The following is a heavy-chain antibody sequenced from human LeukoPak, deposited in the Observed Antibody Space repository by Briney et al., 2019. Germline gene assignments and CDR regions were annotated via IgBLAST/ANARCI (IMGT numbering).Heavy chain of an antibody. CDR2: VSAYNGNT. V-gene: IGHV1-18*01. J-gene: IGHJ4*02. D-gene: IGHD2-15*01. CDR1: GYTFTSYG. CDR3: ARHQSAATLLDY. Sequence: ASVKVSCKASGYTFTSYGISCVRQAPGEGLEWMGWVSAYNGNTNYAQKLQGRVTMTTDTSTSKAYMELRSLRSDDTAVYYCARHQSAATLLDYWGQGTLVPVSS.